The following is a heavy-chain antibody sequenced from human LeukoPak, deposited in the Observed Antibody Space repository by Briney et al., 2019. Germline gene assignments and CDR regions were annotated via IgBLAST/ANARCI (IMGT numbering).Heavy chain of an antibody. V-gene: IGHV3-30*18. Sequence: GGSLRLSCAASGFTSSSYGMHWARQAPGKGLEWVAVISYDGSNKYYADPVKGRFTISRDNSKNTLYLQMNSLRAEDTAVYYCAKARGIFGSYLPFDYWGQGTLVTVSS. D-gene: IGHD1-26*01. CDR1: GFTSSSYG. J-gene: IGHJ4*02. CDR2: ISYDGSNK. CDR3: AKARGIFGSYLPFDY.